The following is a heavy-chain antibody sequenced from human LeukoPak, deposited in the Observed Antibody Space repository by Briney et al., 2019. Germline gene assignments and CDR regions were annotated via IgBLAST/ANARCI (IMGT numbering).Heavy chain of an antibody. CDR2: IYYSGST. J-gene: IGHJ3*02. D-gene: IGHD3-22*01. Sequence: PSETLSLTCTVSGGSISSSSYYWGWIRQPPGKGLEWIGSIYYSGSTYYNPSLKSRVTISVDTPKNQFSLKLSSMTAADTAVYYCARVFSMIVVVIGDAFDIWGQGTMVTVSS. V-gene: IGHV4-39*07. CDR3: ARVFSMIVVVIGDAFDI. CDR1: GGSISSSSYY.